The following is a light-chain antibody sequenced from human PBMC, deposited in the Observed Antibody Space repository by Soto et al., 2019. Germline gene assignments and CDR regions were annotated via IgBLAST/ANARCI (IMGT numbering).Light chain of an antibody. CDR2: GNT. CDR1: SSNIGACYD. CDR3: RSYKGSXTYV. V-gene: IGLV1-40*01. J-gene: IGLJ1*01. Sequence: QSVLTQPPSVSGAPGQRVSISCTGSSSNIGACYDLHWYQQLPGTAPKLLIYGNTNRPSGVPDRFSGSKSGTSASLGISGLQAEDEADYYCRSYKGSXTYVVGTGTKVXV.